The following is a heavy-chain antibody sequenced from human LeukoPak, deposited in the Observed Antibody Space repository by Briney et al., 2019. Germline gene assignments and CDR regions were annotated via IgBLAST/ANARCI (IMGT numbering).Heavy chain of an antibody. V-gene: IGHV3-33*08. J-gene: IGHJ4*02. D-gene: IGHD3-16*01. CDR1: GFTFSSYW. Sequence: LSGGSLRLSCAASGFTFSSYWMSWVRQAPGKGLEWVAVIWYDGSNKYYADSVKGRFTISRDNSKNTLYLQMNSLRAEDTAVYYCARGDMITFGGVMSFDYWGQGTLVTVSS. CDR3: ARGDMITFGGVMSFDY. CDR2: IWYDGSNK.